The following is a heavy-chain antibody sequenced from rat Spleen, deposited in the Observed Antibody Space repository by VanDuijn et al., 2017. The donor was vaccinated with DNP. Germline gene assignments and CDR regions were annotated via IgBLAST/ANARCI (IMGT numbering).Heavy chain of an antibody. CDR2: ISYSGTT. D-gene: IGHD1-5*01. CDR1: GYSITSHY. J-gene: IGHJ2*01. V-gene: IGHV3-1*01. CDR3: ARWKIGPHYFDY. Sequence: EVQLQESGPGLVKPSQSLSLTCSVTGYSITSHYWGWIREFPGNKMQYIGHISYSGTTNYNPSLKSRISITRDTSKNQFFLQLNSVSTEDTATYYCARWKIGPHYFDYWGQGVMVTVSS.